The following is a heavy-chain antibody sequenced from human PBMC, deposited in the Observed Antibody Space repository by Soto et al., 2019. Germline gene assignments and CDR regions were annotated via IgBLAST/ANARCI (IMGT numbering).Heavy chain of an antibody. J-gene: IGHJ4*02. CDR3: ARVSYFDTSGYYYYFDY. Sequence: ASETLSLTCAVSGYSISSGYYWGWIRQPPGKGLQWIGNMYHSGSTYYNPSLKSRVTISIDTSKNQFSLKLSSVTAADKAVYYCARVSYFDTSGYYYYFDYWGQGTLVTVSS. V-gene: IGHV4-38-2*01. D-gene: IGHD3-22*01. CDR1: GYSISSGYY. CDR2: MYHSGST.